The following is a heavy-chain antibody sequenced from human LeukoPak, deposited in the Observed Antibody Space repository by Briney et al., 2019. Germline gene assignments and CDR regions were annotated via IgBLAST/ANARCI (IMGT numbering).Heavy chain of an antibody. D-gene: IGHD3-9*01. Sequence: KPSETLSLTCAVYGGSLSGYYWSWIRQSPGKGLDWIGEINHSGSTKYNPSLKSRVTISVDTSKNQFSLKLSSETAADTAVYYCARGVANYDILTGYYDYWGQGTLVTVSS. CDR3: ARGVANYDILTGYYDY. CDR1: GGSLSGYY. CDR2: INHSGST. V-gene: IGHV4-34*01. J-gene: IGHJ4*02.